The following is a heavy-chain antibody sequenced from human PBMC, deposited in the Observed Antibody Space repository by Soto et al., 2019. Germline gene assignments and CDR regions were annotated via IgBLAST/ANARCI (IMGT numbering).Heavy chain of an antibody. V-gene: IGHV3-23*01. Sequence: GGSLRLSCTASGFTFRNYATIWVRQAPGKGLQWVSGISDSGAVIFHADSVRGRFTISRDNSKNTLYLQMNSLRAEDTALYYCAKCGTYAMLTGQGGFDPWGQGTLVTVSS. J-gene: IGHJ5*02. D-gene: IGHD3-9*01. CDR3: AKCGTYAMLTGQGGFDP. CDR2: ISDSGAVI. CDR1: GFTFRNYA.